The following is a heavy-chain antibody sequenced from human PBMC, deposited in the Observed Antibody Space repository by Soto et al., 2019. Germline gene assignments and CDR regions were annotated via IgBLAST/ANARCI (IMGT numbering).Heavy chain of an antibody. CDR1: GFTFSSYA. CDR3: AKDLGYYDSSGYPCGFDY. D-gene: IGHD3-22*01. J-gene: IGHJ4*02. V-gene: IGHV3-23*01. CDR2: ISGSGGST. Sequence: PGGSLRLSCAASGFTFSSYAMSGVRQAPGKGLEWVSAISGSGGSTYYADSVKGRFTISRDNSKNTLYLQMNSLRAEDTAVYYCAKDLGYYDSSGYPCGFDYWGQGTLVTVSS.